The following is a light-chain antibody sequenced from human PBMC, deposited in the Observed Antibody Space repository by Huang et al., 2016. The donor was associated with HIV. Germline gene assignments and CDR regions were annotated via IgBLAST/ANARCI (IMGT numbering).Light chain of an antibody. CDR2: DAS. CDR1: QTVSSSY. CDR3: QQYGRSLT. J-gene: IGKJ4*01. Sequence: EIVLTQSPGTLSLAPGERATLSCRASQTVSSSYLAWYQQKPGRAPRLFLYDASSRAAGIPDRFSGSGSGTDFTLTISRLEPEDFAVYYCQQYGRSLTFGGGTKVEIK. V-gene: IGKV3-20*01.